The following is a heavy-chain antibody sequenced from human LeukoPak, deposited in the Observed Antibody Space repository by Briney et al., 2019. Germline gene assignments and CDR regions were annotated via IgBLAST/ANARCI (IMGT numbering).Heavy chain of an antibody. V-gene: IGHV3-23*01. D-gene: IGHD5-18*01. Sequence: GGSLRLSCVASGFTFSNYGMNWVRQAPGKGLEWVSGIVGSGVTTYYADSVKGRFTISRDNSKNTLYLHMNGLRVEDTAIHYCARDERWIQFNYWGQGTLVTVSS. J-gene: IGHJ4*02. CDR1: GFTFSNYG. CDR3: ARDERWIQFNY. CDR2: IVGSGVTT.